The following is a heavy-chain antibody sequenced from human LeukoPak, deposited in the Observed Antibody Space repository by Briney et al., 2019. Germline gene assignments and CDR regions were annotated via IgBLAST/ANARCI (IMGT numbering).Heavy chain of an antibody. V-gene: IGHV1-18*01. CDR1: GYTFTSYG. D-gene: IGHD3-3*01. J-gene: IGHJ6*03. CDR3: ARCVALTIFGVAKGSYYMDV. Sequence: GASVKVSCKASGYTFTSYGISWVRQAPGQGLEWMGWISAYNGNTNDAQKLQGRVTMTTDTSTSTAYMELRSLRSDDTAVYYCARCVALTIFGVAKGSYYMDVLGKGTTVTVSS. CDR2: ISAYNGNT.